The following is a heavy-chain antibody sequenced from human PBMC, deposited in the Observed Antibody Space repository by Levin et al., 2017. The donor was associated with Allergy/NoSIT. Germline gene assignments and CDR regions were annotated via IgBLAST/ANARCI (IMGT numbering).Heavy chain of an antibody. CDR1: GGSFSGYY. CDR3: ARGLFGETYGASFDP. CDR2: INHSGST. D-gene: IGHD3-10*02. J-gene: IGHJ5*02. V-gene: IGHV4-34*01. Sequence: SETLSLTCAVYGGSFSGYYWSWIRQPPGKGLEWIGEINHSGSTNYNPSLKSRVTISVDTSKNQFSLKLSSVTAADTAVYYCARGLFGETYGASFDPWGQGTLVTVSS.